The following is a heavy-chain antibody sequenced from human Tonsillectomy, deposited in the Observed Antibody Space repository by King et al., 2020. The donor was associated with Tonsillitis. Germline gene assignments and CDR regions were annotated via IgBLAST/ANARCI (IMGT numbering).Heavy chain of an antibody. CDR2: ISYDGSNK. CDR3: AKVTSPWSNYHYGMDV. V-gene: IGHV3-30*18. D-gene: IGHD3-3*01. J-gene: IGHJ6*04. CDR1: GFTFSNYG. Sequence: VQLVESGGGVVQPGRSLRLSCAASGFTFSNYGIHWVRQAPGKGLEWVAVISYDGSNKYYADSVKGRFTISRDKSKNTLYLQMNSLRAEDTAVYYCAKVTSPWSNYHYGMDVWGKGTTVTVSS.